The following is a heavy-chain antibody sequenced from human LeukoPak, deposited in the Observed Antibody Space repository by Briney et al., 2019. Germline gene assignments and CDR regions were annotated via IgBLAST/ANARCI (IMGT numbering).Heavy chain of an antibody. CDR1: GFTFSSYA. Sequence: PGGSLRLSCAASGFTFSSYAMSWVRQAPGTGLEWVSAIGGSGTSIHYADSVKGRFTISRDNSKNTLCLQMNSLRAEDTAVYYCAKVSGDYGGNPGTYWGQGTLVTVSS. V-gene: IGHV3-23*01. D-gene: IGHD4-23*01. CDR2: IGGSGTSI. J-gene: IGHJ4*02. CDR3: AKVSGDYGGNPGTY.